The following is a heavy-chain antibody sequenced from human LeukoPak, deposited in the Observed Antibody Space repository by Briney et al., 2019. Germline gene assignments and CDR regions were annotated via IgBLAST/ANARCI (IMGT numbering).Heavy chain of an antibody. CDR3: ARVKTPNAIFGVVIIGYFDL. D-gene: IGHD3-3*01. CDR1: GYTFTSYG. J-gene: IGHJ2*01. Sequence: ASVKVSCKASGYTFTSYGISWVRQAPGQGLEWMGWISAYNGNTNYAQKLQGRVTMTTDTSTSTAYMELRSLRSDDTAVYYCARVKTPNAIFGVVIIGYFDLWGRGTLVTVSS. CDR2: ISAYNGNT. V-gene: IGHV1-18*01.